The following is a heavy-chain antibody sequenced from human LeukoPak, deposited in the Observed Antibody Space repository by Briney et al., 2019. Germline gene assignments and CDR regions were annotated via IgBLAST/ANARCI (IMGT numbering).Heavy chain of an antibody. CDR3: ARLMAVSGDSPFDP. J-gene: IGHJ5*02. D-gene: IGHD6-19*01. V-gene: IGHV3-23*01. CDR1: GFTFSSYA. Sequence: PGGSLRLSCAASGFTFSSYAMSWVRQAPGKGLEWVSAISGSGGSTYYADSVKGRFTISRDNSKNTLYLQMNSLRAEDTAVYYCARLMAVSGDSPFDPWGQGTLVTVSS. CDR2: ISGSGGST.